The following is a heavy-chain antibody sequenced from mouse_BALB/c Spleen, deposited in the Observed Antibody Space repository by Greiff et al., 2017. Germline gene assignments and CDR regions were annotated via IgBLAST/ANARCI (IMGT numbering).Heavy chain of an antibody. J-gene: IGHJ3*01. D-gene: IGHD2-4*01. CDR2: ISSGGGST. Sequence: EVQVVESGGGLVKPGGSLKLSCAASGFAFSSYDMSWVRQTPEKRLEWVAYISSGGGSTYYPDTVKGRFTISRDNAKNTLYLQMSSLKSEDTAMYYCARHNMIPSPFAYWGQGTLVTVSA. CDR1: GFAFSSYD. V-gene: IGHV5-12-1*01. CDR3: ARHNMIPSPFAY.